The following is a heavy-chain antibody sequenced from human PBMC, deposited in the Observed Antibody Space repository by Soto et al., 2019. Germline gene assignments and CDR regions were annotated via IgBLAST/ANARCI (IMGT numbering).Heavy chain of an antibody. V-gene: IGHV1-18*01. CDR3: ARDPSYYGMDV. CDR1: GYTFTSSG. J-gene: IGHJ6*02. Sequence: ASVKVSCKASGYTFTSSGINWVRQAPGQGLEWMGWISTYNGNTKYSQKFQGRVTITRDTSASTAYMELSSLRSEDTAVYYCARDPSYYGMDVWGQGTTVTVSS. CDR2: ISTYNGNT.